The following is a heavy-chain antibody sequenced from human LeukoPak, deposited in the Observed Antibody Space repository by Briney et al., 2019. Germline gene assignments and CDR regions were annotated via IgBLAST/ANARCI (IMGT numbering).Heavy chain of an antibody. CDR3: ARGLGNDGIFDY. D-gene: IGHD1-1*01. CDR1: GYTFTSHD. V-gene: IGHV1-8*01. Sequence: ASVKVSCKASGYTFTSHDINWVRQATGQGLEWMGWMNPNSGNTGYAQKFQGRVTMTRNTSMSTAYMELSSLRSEDTAVYYCARGLGNDGIFDYWGQGTLVTVSS. J-gene: IGHJ4*02. CDR2: MNPNSGNT.